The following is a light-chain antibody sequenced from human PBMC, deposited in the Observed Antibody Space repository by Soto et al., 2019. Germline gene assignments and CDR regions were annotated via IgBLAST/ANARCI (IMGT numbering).Light chain of an antibody. V-gene: IGKV1-39*01. CDR1: QNINNY. Sequence: DIQMTQSPSSLSASVGDRVTITCRASQNINNYLNWYQQKSGEAPKLLIYTASSLQSGVPARVSGSGSGTEFILTISKLQPWDFATYYCQQRYSVPLTFGGGTKVDIK. CDR3: QQRYSVPLT. CDR2: TAS. J-gene: IGKJ4*01.